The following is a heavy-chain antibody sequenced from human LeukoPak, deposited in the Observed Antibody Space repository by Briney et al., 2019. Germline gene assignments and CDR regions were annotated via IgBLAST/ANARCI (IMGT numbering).Heavy chain of an antibody. CDR1: GFTFSSYA. V-gene: IGHV3-30*01. CDR3: ARATGEVAADAVDY. J-gene: IGHJ4*02. CDR2: ISYDGSNK. D-gene: IGHD6-13*01. Sequence: GGSLRLSCAASGFTFSSYAMHWVRQAPGKGLEWVAVISYDGSNKYYADSVKGRFTISRDNSKNTLYLQMNSLRAEDTAVYYCARATGEVAADAVDYWGQGTLVTVSS.